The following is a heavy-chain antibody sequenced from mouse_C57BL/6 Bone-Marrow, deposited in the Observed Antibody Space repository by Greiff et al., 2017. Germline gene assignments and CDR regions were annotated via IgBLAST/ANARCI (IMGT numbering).Heavy chain of an antibody. V-gene: IGHV14-4*01. CDR1: GFNIKDDY. D-gene: IGHD1-1*01. J-gene: IGHJ1*03. CDR3: TTPLIYYYGSSYWYFDV. Sequence: VQLQQSGAELVRPGASVKLSCTASGFNIKDDYMHWVKQRPEQGLEWIGWIDPENGDTEYASKFQGKATITADTSSNTAYLQLSSLTSEDTAVYYCTTPLIYYYGSSYWYFDVWGTGTTVTVSS. CDR2: IDPENGDT.